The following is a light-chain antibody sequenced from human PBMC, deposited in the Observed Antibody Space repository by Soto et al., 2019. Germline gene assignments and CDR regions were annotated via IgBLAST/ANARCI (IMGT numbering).Light chain of an antibody. CDR2: GAS. J-gene: IGKJ2*01. V-gene: IGKV3-20*01. Sequence: EIVLTQSPVTLSLIPGEGATLSCTASQSVRSGSLAWYQQKPGQAPRLLIYGASSRATDIPDRFSGSGYGTDFILTISRLEPEDFAVYYCQHYADSPHTFGQGTKLEIK. CDR3: QHYADSPHT. CDR1: QSVRSGS.